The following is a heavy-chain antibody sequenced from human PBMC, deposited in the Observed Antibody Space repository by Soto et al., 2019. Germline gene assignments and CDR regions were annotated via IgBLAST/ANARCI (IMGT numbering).Heavy chain of an antibody. CDR3: AILYSNSWYTGYYFDY. J-gene: IGHJ4*02. CDR2: FSDGGSKT. D-gene: IGHD6-13*01. V-gene: IGHV3-23*01. Sequence: GGSLRLSCAASGLSFSSYAMSWVRQAPGKGLEWVSAFSDGGSKTYYTDSVKGRFTISRDNFKNTLFLQMDSLRAEDTAVYYCAILYSNSWYTGYYFDYWGQGTLVTVSS. CDR1: GLSFSSYA.